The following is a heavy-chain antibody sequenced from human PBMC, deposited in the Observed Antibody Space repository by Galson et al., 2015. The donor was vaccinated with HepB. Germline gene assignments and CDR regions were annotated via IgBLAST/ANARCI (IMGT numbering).Heavy chain of an antibody. D-gene: IGHD4-17*01. CDR3: AREPGMNDYGVPGLLKAPLDY. J-gene: IGHJ4*02. CDR1: GYTFTSYY. CDR2: INPSGGST. Sequence: SVKVSCKASGYTFTSYYMHWVRQAPGQGLEWMGIINPSGGSTSYAQKFQGRVTMTRDTSTSTVYMELSSLRSEDTAVYYCAREPGMNDYGVPGLLKAPLDYWGQGTLVTVSS. V-gene: IGHV1-46*01.